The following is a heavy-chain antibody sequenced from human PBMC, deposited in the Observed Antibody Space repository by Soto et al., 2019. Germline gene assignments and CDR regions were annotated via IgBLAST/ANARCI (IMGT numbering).Heavy chain of an antibody. Sequence: GGSLRLSCAASGFTFSSYSVSWVRQAPGKGPEWVSVVSAGGELTYYADSVKGRFTISRDNSKDTLYLQLNNLRVEDTALYYCVRDPKRFDPWGQGTLVTVSS. V-gene: IGHV3-23*01. J-gene: IGHJ5*02. CDR3: VRDPKRFDP. CDR2: VSAGGELT. CDR1: GFTFSSYS.